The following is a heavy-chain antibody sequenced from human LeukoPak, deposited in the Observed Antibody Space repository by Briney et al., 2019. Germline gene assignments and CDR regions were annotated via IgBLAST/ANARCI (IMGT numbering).Heavy chain of an antibody. V-gene: IGHV1-18*01. CDR2: ISAYNGNT. CDR1: GYTFISYG. Sequence: ASVKVSCKASGYTFISYGISWVRQAPGQGLEWMGWISAYNGNTNYAQKFQGRVTMTTDTSTSTAYMELRSLRSDDTAVYYRAREKYYGSGSYYKIALENWFDPWGQGTLVTVSS. D-gene: IGHD3-10*01. CDR3: AREKYYGSGSYYKIALENWFDP. J-gene: IGHJ5*02.